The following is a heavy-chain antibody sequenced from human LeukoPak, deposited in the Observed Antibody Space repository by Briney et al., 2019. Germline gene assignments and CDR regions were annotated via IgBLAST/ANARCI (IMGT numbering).Heavy chain of an antibody. D-gene: IGHD3-10*01. Sequence: GGSLRLSCAASGFMISSYHMNWVRQAPGKGLEWLSYISTDYRAIYYSDSVKGRFTISRDTARNSLDLQMNSLRDEDTAVYYCAKDPMVRGSTYDYWGQGTLVTVSS. J-gene: IGHJ4*02. CDR2: ISTDYRAI. CDR1: GFMISSYH. CDR3: AKDPMVRGSTYDY. V-gene: IGHV3-48*02.